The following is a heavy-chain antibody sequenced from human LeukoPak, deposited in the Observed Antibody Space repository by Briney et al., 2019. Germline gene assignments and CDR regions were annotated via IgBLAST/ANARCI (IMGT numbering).Heavy chain of an antibody. V-gene: IGHV4-4*07. D-gene: IGHD2-2*01. CDR1: GGSISSYY. CDR2: IYTSGST. CDR3: ARDKRDIVVVPATNWFDP. J-gene: IGHJ5*02. Sequence: SETLSLTCTVSGGSISSYYWSWIRQPAGKGLEWIGRIYTSGSTNYNPSLKSRVTMSVDTSKNQFSLKPSSVTAADTAVYYCARDKRDIVVVPATNWFDPWGQGTLVTVSS.